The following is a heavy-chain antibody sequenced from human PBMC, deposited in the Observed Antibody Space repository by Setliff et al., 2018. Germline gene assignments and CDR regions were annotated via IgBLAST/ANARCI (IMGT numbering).Heavy chain of an antibody. CDR2: ISSSSSSM. CDR1: GFTFSDYN. Sequence: GGSLRLSCAASGFTFSDYNMNWVRQAPGKGLEWVSYISSSSSSMYYADSVKGRFTISRDNAKNSLYLQMNSLRAEDTAVYYCGSEDYYYYYMDVWGKGTTVTVSS. V-gene: IGHV3-48*01. J-gene: IGHJ6*03. CDR3: GSEDYYYYYMDV.